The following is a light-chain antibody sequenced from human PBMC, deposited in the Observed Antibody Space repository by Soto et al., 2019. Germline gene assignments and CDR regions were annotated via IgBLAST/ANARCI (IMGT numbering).Light chain of an antibody. J-gene: IGKJ2*01. CDR3: QQYYDTPGT. Sequence: DIVMTQSPDSLAVSLGERATINCKSSQSILYSSNNKNYLAWYQQKPGQPPKLLIDWASTRESGVPDRFSGSGSGTDFPLTISSLQAEDVAVYYCQQYYDTPGTFGQGTKLEIK. V-gene: IGKV4-1*01. CDR2: WAS. CDR1: QSILYSSNNKNY.